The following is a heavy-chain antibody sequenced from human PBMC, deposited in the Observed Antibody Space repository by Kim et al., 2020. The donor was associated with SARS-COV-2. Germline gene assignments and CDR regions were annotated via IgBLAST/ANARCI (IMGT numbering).Heavy chain of an antibody. CDR2: ISAYNGNT. CDR3: ARVPAGWVYGSGSP. Sequence: ASVKVSCKASGYTFTSYGISWVRQAPGQGLEWMGWISAYNGNTNYAQKLQGRVTMTTDTSTSTAYMELRSLRSDDTAVYYCARVPAGWVYGSGSPWGQGTLVTVSS. D-gene: IGHD3-10*01. CDR1: GYTFTSYG. V-gene: IGHV1-18*01. J-gene: IGHJ5*02.